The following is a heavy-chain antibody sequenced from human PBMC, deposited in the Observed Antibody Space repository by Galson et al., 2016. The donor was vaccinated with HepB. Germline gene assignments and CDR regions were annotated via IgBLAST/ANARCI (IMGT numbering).Heavy chain of an antibody. J-gene: IGHJ5*02. V-gene: IGHV3-21*01. CDR2: ISNSNGYI. Sequence: SLRLSCAASGFVFSNYNMHWVRQAPGKGLEWVSSISNSNGYIFYGDSVKGRFSISRDNAKSSLFLQMDSLRVEDTAFYYCARATHAFSWYSLPDLWGQGTLVTVSS. D-gene: IGHD2-21*01. CDR1: GFVFSNYN. CDR3: ARATHAFSWYSLPDL.